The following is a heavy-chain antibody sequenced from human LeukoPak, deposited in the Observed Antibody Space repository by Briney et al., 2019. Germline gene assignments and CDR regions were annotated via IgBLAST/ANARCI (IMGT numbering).Heavy chain of an antibody. D-gene: IGHD3-10*01. CDR1: GYTITSYG. Sequence: ASVKVSCKASGYTITSYGISWERQAPGQGLEWMGWISAYNGNTNYAQKLQGRVTMTTDTSTSTAYMELRSLRSDDTAVYYCARDSYYYGPGAYFDYWGQGTLVTVSS. J-gene: IGHJ4*02. CDR3: ARDSYYYGPGAYFDY. V-gene: IGHV1-18*04. CDR2: ISAYNGNT.